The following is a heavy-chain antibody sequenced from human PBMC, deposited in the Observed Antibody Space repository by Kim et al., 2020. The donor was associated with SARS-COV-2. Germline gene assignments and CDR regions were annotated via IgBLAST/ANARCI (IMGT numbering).Heavy chain of an antibody. CDR3: ARGPQLRFFDWDSNVDRGRNWYFDL. D-gene: IGHD3-9*01. V-gene: IGHV4-59*01. Sequence: SETLSLTCIVSGDSISSYYWNWIRQPPGKGLEWIGNIYYSGSTNYSPSLKSRVTISIDTSKNQFSLKLSSVTAADTAVYFCARGPQLRFFDWDSNVDRGRNWYFDLWGRGTLVTVSS. J-gene: IGHJ2*01. CDR1: GDSISSYY. CDR2: IYYSGST.